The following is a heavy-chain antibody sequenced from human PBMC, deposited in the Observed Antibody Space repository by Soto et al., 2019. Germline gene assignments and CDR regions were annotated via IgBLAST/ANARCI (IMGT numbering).Heavy chain of an antibody. D-gene: IGHD3-3*01. CDR1: GFTFSSYA. J-gene: IGHJ6*02. V-gene: IGHV3-23*01. CDR3: AKERLILRFLEWPLEYGMDV. CDR2: ISGSGGST. Sequence: GGSLRLSCAASGFTFSSYAMSWVRQAPGKGLEWVSAISGSGGSTYYADSVKGRFTISRDNSKNTLYLQMNSLRAEDTAVYYCAKERLILRFLEWPLEYGMDVWGQGTTVTVSS.